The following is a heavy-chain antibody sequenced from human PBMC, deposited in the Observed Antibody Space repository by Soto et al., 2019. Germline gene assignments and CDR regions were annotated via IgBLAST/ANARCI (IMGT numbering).Heavy chain of an antibody. CDR1: GFTFSIYA. V-gene: IGHV3-30*09. CDR2: ISYDETNK. Sequence: GGSLRLSCAASGFTFSIYAMHWVRQAPGKGLEWVALISYDETNKYYADSVKGRFAISRDTSKNQFSLQLNSVTPEDTAVYYCARDSSGWLKSNYYFDYWGQGTLVTVSS. J-gene: IGHJ4*02. D-gene: IGHD6-19*01. CDR3: ARDSSGWLKSNYYFDY.